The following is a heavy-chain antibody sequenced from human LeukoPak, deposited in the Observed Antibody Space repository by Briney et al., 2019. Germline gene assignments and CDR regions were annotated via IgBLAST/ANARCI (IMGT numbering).Heavy chain of an antibody. V-gene: IGHV4-34*01. J-gene: IGHJ4*02. CDR2: INHSGST. D-gene: IGHD6-6*01. CDR3: ARRSLPPNIAARR. CDR1: GGSFSGYY. Sequence: SETLSLTCAVYGGSFSGYYWSWFRQPPGKGLEGIGEINHSGSTNYNPSLKSRVTISVDTSKNQFSLKLSSVTAADTAVYYCARRSLPPNIAARRWGQGTLVTVSS.